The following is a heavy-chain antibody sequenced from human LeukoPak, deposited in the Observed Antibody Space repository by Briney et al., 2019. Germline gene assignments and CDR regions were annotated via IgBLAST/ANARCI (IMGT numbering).Heavy chain of an antibody. CDR3: ARVYTVTTSGRKNAFDI. V-gene: IGHV5-51*01. CDR2: IYPGDSDT. Sequence: GESLKISCKGSGYSFTSYWIGWVRQMPGKGLEWMGIIYPGDSDTRYSPSFQGQVTISADKSIGTANLQWSSLKASDTAMYYCARVYTVTTSGRKNAFDIWGQGTMVTVSS. CDR1: GYSFTSYW. J-gene: IGHJ3*02. D-gene: IGHD4-17*01.